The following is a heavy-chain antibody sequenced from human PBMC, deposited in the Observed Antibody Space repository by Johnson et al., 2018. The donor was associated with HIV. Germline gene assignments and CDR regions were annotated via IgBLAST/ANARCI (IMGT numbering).Heavy chain of an antibody. CDR1: GFTFSIYG. Sequence: VQLVESGGGVVQPGRSLRLSCAASGFTFSIYGMHWVRQAPGKGLEWVAFIWYDGSNKYYADSVKGRFTISIDNSKNTLYLQLNSLRAEDSAVYYCARPLRNPRDAFDIWGQGTMVTVSS. V-gene: IGHV3-33*08. J-gene: IGHJ3*02. CDR2: IWYDGSNK. CDR3: ARPLRNPRDAFDI.